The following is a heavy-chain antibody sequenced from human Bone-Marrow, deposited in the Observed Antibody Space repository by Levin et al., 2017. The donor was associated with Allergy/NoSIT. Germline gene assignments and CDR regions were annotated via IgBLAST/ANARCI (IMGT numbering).Heavy chain of an antibody. Sequence: GGSLRLSCAASGFNFSTYNMNWVRQTPGKGLEWVSSITRRSDYMYYADSVKVRFIISRDNAKNSLFLQMNSLRVDDTAVYYCAKDRTYGILWNYGMDVWGQGTTVTVSS. CDR3: AKDRTYGILWNYGMDV. V-gene: IGHV3-21*01. D-gene: IGHD4-17*01. CDR1: GFNFSTYN. CDR2: ITRRSDYM. J-gene: IGHJ6*02.